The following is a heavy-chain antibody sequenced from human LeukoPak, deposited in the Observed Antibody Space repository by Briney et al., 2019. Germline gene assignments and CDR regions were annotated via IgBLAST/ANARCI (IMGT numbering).Heavy chain of an antibody. CDR2: IIPIFGTA. V-gene: IGHV1-69*13. D-gene: IGHD6-19*01. CDR1: GYTFTNYY. J-gene: IGHJ4*02. Sequence: SVKVSCKTSGYTFTNYYVHWVRQAPGQGLEWMGGIIPIFGTANYAQKFQGRVTITADESTSTAYMELSSLRSEDTAVYYCASSRPIAVAGTGRFDHWGQGTLVTVSS. CDR3: ASSRPIAVAGTGRFDH.